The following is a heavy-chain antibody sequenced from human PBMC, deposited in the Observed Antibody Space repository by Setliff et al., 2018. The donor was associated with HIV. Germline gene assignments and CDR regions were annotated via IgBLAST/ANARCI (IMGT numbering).Heavy chain of an antibody. V-gene: IGHV3-33*03. CDR2: IWYDGSDK. CDR1: GFRFSTYG. CDR3: MYGGRTATTH. Sequence: PGGSLRLSCVASGFRFSTYGMHWVRQAPGKGLEWVTFIWYDGSDKYYLDSVKGRFTISRDNAKYSLYLQMNTLRVEDTAVYYCMYGGRTATTHWGQGTLVTVSS. D-gene: IGHD4-17*01. J-gene: IGHJ4*02.